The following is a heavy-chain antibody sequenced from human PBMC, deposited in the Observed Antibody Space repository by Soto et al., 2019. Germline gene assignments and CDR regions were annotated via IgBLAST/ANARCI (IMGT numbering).Heavy chain of an antibody. CDR1: GGSFSGYY. CDR3: ARGYRAYSSSP. Sequence: SETLSLTCAVYGGSFSGYYWSWIRQPPGKGLEWIGEINHSGSTNYNPSLKSRVTISVDTSKNQFSLKLSSVTAADTAVYYCARGYRAYSSSPWGQGTLVTVSS. D-gene: IGHD6-6*01. CDR2: INHSGST. V-gene: IGHV4-34*01. J-gene: IGHJ5*02.